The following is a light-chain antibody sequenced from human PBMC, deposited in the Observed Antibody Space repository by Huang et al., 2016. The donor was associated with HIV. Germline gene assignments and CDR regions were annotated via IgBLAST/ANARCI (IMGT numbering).Light chain of an antibody. CDR2: NAS. CDR1: QNIKTD. V-gene: IGKV3-11*01. Sequence: EIVLTQSPATLSLSPGERVALSCRASQNIKTDLSWYQKRPGQAPRLLISNASNRATGIPARFSGSGSGTDFTLTISSLEPEDFVVYFCQQPTNWPPGYTVGQGTKL. J-gene: IGKJ2*01. CDR3: QQPTNWPPGYT.